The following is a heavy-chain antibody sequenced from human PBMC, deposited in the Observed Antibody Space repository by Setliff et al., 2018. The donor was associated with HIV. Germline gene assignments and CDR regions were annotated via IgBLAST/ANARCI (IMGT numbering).Heavy chain of an antibody. V-gene: IGHV4-59*12. Sequence: SETLSLTCTVSGASITSSYWTWIRQSPGRGLEYLGYIYYSGDSNYSPSLKSRLSMSLDASTSQFSLRLNSLQTEDTAVYYCARGPHRYCSVTNCMYDFWGQGALVTVSS. J-gene: IGHJ4*02. D-gene: IGHD2-15*01. CDR1: GASITSSY. CDR2: IYYSGDS. CDR3: ARGPHRYCSVTNCMYDF.